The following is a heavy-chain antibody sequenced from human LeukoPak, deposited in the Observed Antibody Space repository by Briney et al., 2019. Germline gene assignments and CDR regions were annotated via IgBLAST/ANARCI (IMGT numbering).Heavy chain of an antibody. D-gene: IGHD1-26*01. V-gene: IGHV3-21*01. CDR3: ARAEWELPTPQDDAFDI. CDR1: GFTFSSYS. CDR2: ISSSSSYI. J-gene: IGHJ3*02. Sequence: GGSLRLSCAASGFTFSSYSMNWVRQAPGKGLEWVSSISSSSSYIYYSDSVKGRFTISRDNAKNSLYLQMNSLRAEDTAVYYCARAEWELPTPQDDAFDIWGQGTMVTVSS.